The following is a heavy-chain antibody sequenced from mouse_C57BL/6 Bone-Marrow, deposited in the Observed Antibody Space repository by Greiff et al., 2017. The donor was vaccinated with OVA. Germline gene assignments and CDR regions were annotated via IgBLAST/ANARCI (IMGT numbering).Heavy chain of an antibody. V-gene: IGHV5-15*01. CDR3: ARLTGSRDYAMDY. Sequence: EVHLVESGGGLVQPGGSLKLSCAASGFTFSDYGMAWVRQAPRKGPEWVAFISNLAYSIYYADTVTGRFTISRENAKNTLYLEMSSLRSEDTAMYYCARLTGSRDYAMDYWGQGTSVTVSS. CDR1: GFTFSDYG. D-gene: IGHD4-1*01. J-gene: IGHJ4*01. CDR2: ISNLAYSI.